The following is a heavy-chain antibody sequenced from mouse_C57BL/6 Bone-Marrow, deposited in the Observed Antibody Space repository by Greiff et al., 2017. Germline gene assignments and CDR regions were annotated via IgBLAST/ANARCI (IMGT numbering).Heavy chain of an antibody. V-gene: IGHV1-64*01. J-gene: IGHJ2*01. D-gene: IGHD1-1*01. Sequence: VQLQQPGAELVKPGASVKLSCKASGYTFTSYWMHWVKQRPGQGLEWIGMIHPNSGSTNYNEKFKRKATLTVDKSSSTAYMQLSSLTSEDSAVYYCARGTTVVSFDYWGQGTTLTVSS. CDR1: GYTFTSYW. CDR3: ARGTTVVSFDY. CDR2: IHPNSGST.